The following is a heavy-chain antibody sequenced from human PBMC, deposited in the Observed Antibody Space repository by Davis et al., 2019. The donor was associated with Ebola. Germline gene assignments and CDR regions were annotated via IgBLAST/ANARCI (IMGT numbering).Heavy chain of an antibody. J-gene: IGHJ4*02. CDR2: ISYDGDNA. Sequence: GESLKISCEVSGITSSYYAIHWVRQAPGEGLEWLAVISYDGDNAYYADSVKGRFTISRDRFKNTVYLQINSLRVDDTAVYYCASHLGYSSSHIDYWGQGTVVTVSS. V-gene: IGHV3-30-3*01. CDR1: GITSSYYA. CDR3: ASHLGYSSSHIDY. D-gene: IGHD6-6*01.